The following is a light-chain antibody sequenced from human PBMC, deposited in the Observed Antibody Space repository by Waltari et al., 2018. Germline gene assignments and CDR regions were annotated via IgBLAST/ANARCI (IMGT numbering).Light chain of an antibody. CDR1: QTISTN. V-gene: IGKV3-15*01. CDR3: QQYNLWPLT. J-gene: IGKJ4*01. CDR2: GAS. Sequence: EIVMTPSPGTLSVSPGERATLSCRASQTISTNLAWYQQKPGQAPRLLIFGASTRATGIPARFSGSGSGTEFTLTISSLQSEDFAIYYCQQYNLWPLTFGGGTTVEI.